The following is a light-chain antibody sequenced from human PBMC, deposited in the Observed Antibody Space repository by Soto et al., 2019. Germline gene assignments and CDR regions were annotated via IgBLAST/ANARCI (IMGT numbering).Light chain of an antibody. CDR3: YSYTTSNTYV. CDR1: SSDVGGHNY. J-gene: IGLJ1*01. Sequence: QSVLTQPASVSGSPGQSITISCAGTSSDVGGHNYVSWYQHHPGKVPQLMIYDVSNRPSGVSNRFSGSKSGNTASLTISGLQPEDEADYYCYSYTTSNTYVFGTGTKVTVL. CDR2: DVS. V-gene: IGLV2-14*03.